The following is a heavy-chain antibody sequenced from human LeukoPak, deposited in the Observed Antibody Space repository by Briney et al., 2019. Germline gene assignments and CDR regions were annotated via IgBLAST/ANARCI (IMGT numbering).Heavy chain of an antibody. CDR2: IYSGDST. CDR1: GFTVSSKY. J-gene: IGHJ6*03. V-gene: IGHV3-53*01. Sequence: GGSLRLSCAASGFTVSSKYMGWVRQPPGKGLEWVSVIYSGDSTQYADSVKGRFTISRDNAKNSLYLQMDSLRVEDTAVYYCARDPYSGSYGPYYYYYMDVWGKGTTVTISS. D-gene: IGHD1-26*01. CDR3: ARDPYSGSYGPYYYYYMDV.